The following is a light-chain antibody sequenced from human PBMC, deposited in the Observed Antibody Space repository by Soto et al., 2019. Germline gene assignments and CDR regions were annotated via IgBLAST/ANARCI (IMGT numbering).Light chain of an antibody. V-gene: IGLV2-8*01. CDR2: EVS. CDR3: SSYAGSNNLVV. Sequence: QSALTQPPSASGSPGQSVTISCTGTSSDVGGYNYVSWYQQHPGKAPKLMIYEVSKRPSGVPDRFAGSKSGNAASLTVSGLQAEDVADEYCSSYAGSNNLVVFGGGTKLTVL. CDR1: SSDVGGYNY. J-gene: IGLJ2*01.